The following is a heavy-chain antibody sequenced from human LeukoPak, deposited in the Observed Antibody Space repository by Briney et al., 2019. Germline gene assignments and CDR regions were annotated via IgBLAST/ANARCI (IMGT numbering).Heavy chain of an antibody. CDR2: INPSGGST. J-gene: IGHJ5*02. Sequence: ASVKVSCRASGYTFTSYYMHWVRHAPGQGLEWMVIINPSGGSTSYAQIFQGRFTMTRDTSTSTVYMELSSLRSEDTAVYYCARGPMVRGVYMNWFDPWGQGTLVTVSS. CDR1: GYTFTSYY. D-gene: IGHD3-10*01. V-gene: IGHV1-46*01. CDR3: ARGPMVRGVYMNWFDP.